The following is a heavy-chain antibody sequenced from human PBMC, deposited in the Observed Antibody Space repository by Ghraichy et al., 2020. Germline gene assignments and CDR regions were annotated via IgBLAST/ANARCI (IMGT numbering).Heavy chain of an antibody. CDR2: TYYRSKWYN. V-gene: IGHV6-1*01. D-gene: IGHD6-19*01. Sequence: SQTLSLTCAISGDSVSSNNAAWNWIRQSPSRGLEWLGRTYYRSKWYNDYAVSVKSRITINPDTSKNQFSLQLNSVTPEDTAVYYCARDFYGTTGYSSGWPHWGQGTLVTVSS. J-gene: IGHJ4*02. CDR3: ARDFYGTTGYSSGWPH. CDR1: GDSVSSNNAA.